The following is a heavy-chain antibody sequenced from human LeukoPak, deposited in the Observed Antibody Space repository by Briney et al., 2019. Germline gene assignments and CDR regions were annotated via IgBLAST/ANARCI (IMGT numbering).Heavy chain of an antibody. CDR3: AKDPPLVAYYFDY. D-gene: IGHD3-9*01. V-gene: IGHV3-21*01. Sequence: PGGSLRLSCAASAFTFSSYSMNWVRQAPGKGLEWVSSISSSSTYIYYADSVKGRFTISRDNSKNTLYLQMNSLRAEDTAVYYCAKDPPLVAYYFDYWGQGTLVTVSS. CDR1: AFTFSSYS. CDR2: ISSSSTYI. J-gene: IGHJ4*02.